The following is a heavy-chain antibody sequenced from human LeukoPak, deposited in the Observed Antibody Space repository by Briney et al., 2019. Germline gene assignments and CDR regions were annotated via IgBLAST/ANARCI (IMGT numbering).Heavy chain of an antibody. CDR1: GYTFTIYG. CDR3: ARKWTGYSVFDY. D-gene: IGHD3/OR15-3a*01. J-gene: IGHJ4*02. CDR2: ISAYNGNT. V-gene: IGHV1-18*04. Sequence: ASVKVSFKGSGYTFTIYGISWVRQAPGQGLEWMGWISAYNGNTNYAQKFQGRVTMTTDTSTSTAYMELRSLRSDDTAVYYCARKWTGYSVFDYWGQGTLVTVSP.